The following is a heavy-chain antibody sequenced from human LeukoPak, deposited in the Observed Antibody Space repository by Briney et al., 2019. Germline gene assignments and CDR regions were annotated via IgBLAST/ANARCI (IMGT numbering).Heavy chain of an antibody. D-gene: IGHD3-9*01. CDR1: GFTFTSYS. V-gene: IGHV3-23*01. J-gene: IGHJ5*02. CDR3: AKDPTSVGGRHDWLLDS. CDR2: IGFGDDSA. Sequence: GGSLRLSCAASGFTFTSYSMSWVRQAPGKGLEWVSTIGFGDDSAYYADSVKGRFTISRDNSKNTLYLQMNYLRAEDTAVYYCAKDPTSVGGRHDWLLDSWGQGTLVTVSS.